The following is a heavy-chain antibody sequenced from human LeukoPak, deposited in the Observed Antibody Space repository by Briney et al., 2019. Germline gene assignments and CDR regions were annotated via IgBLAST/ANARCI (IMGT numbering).Heavy chain of an antibody. CDR2: IFPGDSDT. D-gene: IGHD3-22*01. J-gene: IGHJ3*02. V-gene: IGHV5-51*01. CDR1: GYSFTTYW. CDR3: ARRVLDKSGPWRYLYESRISYRDALDI. Sequence: GESLKISCKGSGYSFTTYWIGWVRQMPGKGLEWMGSIFPGDSDTTYSPSFQGQVTISVDMSISTSYLQWRSLEASDTATYYCARRVLDKSGPWRYLYESRISYRDALDIWGQGTMITVPS.